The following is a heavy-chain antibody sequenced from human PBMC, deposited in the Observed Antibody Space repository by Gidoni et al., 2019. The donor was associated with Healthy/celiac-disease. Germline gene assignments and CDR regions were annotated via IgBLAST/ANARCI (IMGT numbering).Heavy chain of an antibody. D-gene: IGHD1-1*01. CDR3: ARVATRYYYYYYMDV. J-gene: IGHJ6*03. Sequence: QVQLVESGGGVVQPGRSLRLSCAASGFTFRSYAMHWVRQAPGKGLEWVAVISYDGSNKYYADSVKGRFTISRDNSKNTLYLQMNSLRAEDTAVYYCARVATRYYYYYYMDVWGKGTTVTVSS. V-gene: IGHV3-30-3*01. CDR2: ISYDGSNK. CDR1: GFTFRSYA.